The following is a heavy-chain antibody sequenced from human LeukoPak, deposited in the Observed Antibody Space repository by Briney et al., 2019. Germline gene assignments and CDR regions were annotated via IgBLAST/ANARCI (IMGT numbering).Heavy chain of an antibody. D-gene: IGHD3-10*01. Sequence: GGSLRLSCAASGFTVSSIYMSWVRQAPGEGLEWVSVIYTGGSTYYADSVKGRFTISRDNSKNTLHLQMNSLRAEDTAVYYCAKRSLTMVRGVSPLDYWGQGTLVTVSS. V-gene: IGHV3-53*01. CDR3: AKRSLTMVRGVSPLDY. CDR1: GFTVSSIY. J-gene: IGHJ4*02. CDR2: IYTGGST.